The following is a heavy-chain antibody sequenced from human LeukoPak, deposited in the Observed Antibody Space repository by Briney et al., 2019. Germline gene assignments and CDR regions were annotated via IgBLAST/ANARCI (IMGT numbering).Heavy chain of an antibody. V-gene: IGHV4-31*03. CDR2: IYYSGST. D-gene: IGHD3-16*01. Sequence: PSQTLSLTCTVSGGSISSGGYYWSWIRQHPGKGLEWIGYIYYSGSTYYNPSLKSRVTISVDTSKNQFSLKLSSVTAADTAVYYCARGDQTLFFAFDYWGQGTLVTVSS. J-gene: IGHJ4*02. CDR3: ARGDQTLFFAFDY. CDR1: GGSISSGGYY.